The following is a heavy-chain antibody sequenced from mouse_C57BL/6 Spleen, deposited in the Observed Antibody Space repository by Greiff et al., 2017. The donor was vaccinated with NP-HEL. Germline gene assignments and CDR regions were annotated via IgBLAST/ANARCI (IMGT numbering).Heavy chain of an antibody. CDR2: IYPRDGST. J-gene: IGHJ3*01. V-gene: IGHV1-78*01. CDR1: GYTFTDHT. Sequence: VQLQQSDAELVKPGASVKISCKVSGYTFTDHTIHWMKQRPEQGLEWIGYIYPRDGSTKYNEKFKGKATLTADKSSSPAYMQLNSLTSEDSAVYFCATGAIYYDYDEDWFAYWGQGTLVTVSA. CDR3: ATGAIYYDYDEDWFAY. D-gene: IGHD2-4*01.